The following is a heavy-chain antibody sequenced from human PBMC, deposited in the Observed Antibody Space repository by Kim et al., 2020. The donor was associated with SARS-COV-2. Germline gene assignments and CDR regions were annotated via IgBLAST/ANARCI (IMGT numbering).Heavy chain of an antibody. CDR2: ISGSGGNT. Sequence: GGSLRLSCAASGFTFSSYTMSWVRQAPGKGLEWVSAISGSGGNTYYADSVKGRFTISRDNSKNTLYLQMNSLRAEDTAVYYCAKGGYDYVLGRLFPNYGMDLWGQGTPVTVSS. J-gene: IGHJ6*02. CDR1: GFTFSSYT. D-gene: IGHD3-16*01. CDR3: AKGGYDYVLGRLFPNYGMDL. V-gene: IGHV3-23*01.